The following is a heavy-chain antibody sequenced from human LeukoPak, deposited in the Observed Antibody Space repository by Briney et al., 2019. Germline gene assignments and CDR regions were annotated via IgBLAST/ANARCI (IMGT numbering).Heavy chain of an antibody. CDR3: ARDPNTAMEKYYYYYYGMDV. CDR2: ISTSGSNI. Sequence: PGGSLRLSCAASGFTFSDYNMNWVRQAPGKGLEWVSFISTSGSNIGYADSVRGRFTISRDNGKNSLYVQMSNLRAEDTAVYYCARDPNTAMEKYYYYYYGMDVWGQGTTVTVSS. V-gene: IGHV3-11*01. CDR1: GFTFSDYN. D-gene: IGHD5-18*01. J-gene: IGHJ6*02.